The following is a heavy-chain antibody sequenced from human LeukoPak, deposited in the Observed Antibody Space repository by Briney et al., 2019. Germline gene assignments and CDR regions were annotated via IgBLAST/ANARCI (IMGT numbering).Heavy chain of an antibody. V-gene: IGHV3-48*01. CDR3: ARDRYGGSGSYYSYYYGMDV. D-gene: IGHD3-10*01. J-gene: IGHJ6*02. CDR1: GFSFSSYS. CDR2: IRSSSSAI. Sequence: GGSLRLSCAASGFSFSSYSMNWVRQAPGKGLEWVSHIRSSSSAIYYADSVKGRFTISRDNAKNSLYLQMNSLRAEDTAVYYCARDRYGGSGSYYSYYYGMDVWGQGTTVTVSS.